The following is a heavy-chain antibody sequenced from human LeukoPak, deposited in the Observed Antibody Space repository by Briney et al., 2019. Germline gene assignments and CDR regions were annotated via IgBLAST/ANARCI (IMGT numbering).Heavy chain of an antibody. Sequence: ALVKVSCKASGYTFTGYYMHWVRQAPGQGLEWMGWINPNSGGTNYAQKFQGRVTMTRDTSISTAYMELSRLRSDDTAVYYCAREAIIAAAGTMPSENYYYYYYMDVWGKGTTVTVSS. J-gene: IGHJ6*03. CDR2: INPNSGGT. CDR1: GYTFTGYY. D-gene: IGHD6-13*01. CDR3: AREAIIAAAGTMPSENYYYYYYMDV. V-gene: IGHV1-2*02.